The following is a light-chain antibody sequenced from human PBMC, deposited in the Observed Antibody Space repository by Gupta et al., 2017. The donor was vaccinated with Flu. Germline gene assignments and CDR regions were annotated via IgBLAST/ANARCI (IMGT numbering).Light chain of an antibody. CDR2: RAS. CDR3: QQNNSYLPAS. Sequence: DIQMTQSPSTLSASVGDRVIITCRASQTISNWLAWYQQKPGKAPNLLIYRASNLENGVPSRFSGSGYGTEFTLTINSRQPDDFATYYCQQNNSYLPASFGQGTKLEI. V-gene: IGKV1-5*03. CDR1: QTISNW. J-gene: IGKJ2*03.